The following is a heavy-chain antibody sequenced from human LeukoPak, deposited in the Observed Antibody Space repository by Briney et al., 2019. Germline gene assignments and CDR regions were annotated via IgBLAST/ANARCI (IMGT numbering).Heavy chain of an antibody. CDR2: ISGSGGST. J-gene: IGHJ4*02. CDR3: AKAEISADFDY. CDR1: GFTFDDYA. Sequence: TGGSLRLSCAASGFTFDDYAMHWVRQAPGKGLEWVSAISGSGGSTYYADSVKGRFTISRDNSKNTLYLQMNSLRAEDTAVYYCAKAEISADFDYLGQGTLVTVSS. V-gene: IGHV3-23*01. D-gene: IGHD3-10*01.